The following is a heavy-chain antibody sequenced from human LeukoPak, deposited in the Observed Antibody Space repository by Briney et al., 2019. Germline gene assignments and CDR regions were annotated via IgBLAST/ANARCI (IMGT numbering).Heavy chain of an antibody. CDR3: TTDVVDTALDY. CDR1: GFTFSTYS. D-gene: IGHD5-18*01. CDR2: IKSKTDGGTT. J-gene: IGHJ4*02. V-gene: IGHV3-15*01. Sequence: GGSLRLSCAASGFTFSTYSMNWARQAPGKGLEWVGRIKSKTDGGTTDYAAPVKGRFTISRDDSKNTLYLQMNSLKTEDTAVYYCTTDVVDTALDYWGQGTLVTVSS.